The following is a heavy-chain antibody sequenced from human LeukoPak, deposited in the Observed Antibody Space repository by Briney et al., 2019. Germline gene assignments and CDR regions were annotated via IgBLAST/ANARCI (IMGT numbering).Heavy chain of an antibody. CDR2: IYYSGST. J-gene: IGHJ4*02. Sequence: PSETLSLTCTVSGGSINSYYWSWIRQPPGKGLEWIGSIYYSGSTYYNPSLKSRVTISVDTSKNQFSLKLSSVTAADTAVYYCARERYSSGWSDWGQGTLVTVSS. D-gene: IGHD6-19*01. V-gene: IGHV4-39*02. CDR3: ARERYSSGWSD. CDR1: GGSINSYY.